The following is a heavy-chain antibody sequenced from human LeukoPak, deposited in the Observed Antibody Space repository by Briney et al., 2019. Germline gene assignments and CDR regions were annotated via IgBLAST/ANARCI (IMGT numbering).Heavy chain of an antibody. J-gene: IGHJ3*02. D-gene: IGHD3-3*01. CDR2: IYYSGST. Sequence: PSQTLSLTCTVSGGSIISGVYYWSWIRQPPEKGLEWLGYIYYSGSTYYNTSLRSRVTIFVDTFKNQFSLKLSSVTAADTAVYYCARDYDFWSGYYVGRDAFDIWGQGTMVTVSS. CDR1: GGSIISGVYY. CDR3: ARDYDFWSGYYVGRDAFDI. V-gene: IGHV4-30-4*08.